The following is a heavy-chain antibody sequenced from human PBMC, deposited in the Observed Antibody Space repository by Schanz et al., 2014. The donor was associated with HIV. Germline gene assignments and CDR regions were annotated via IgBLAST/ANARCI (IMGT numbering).Heavy chain of an antibody. CDR3: ARDLGGDFWSAQGGFDP. Sequence: QVPLVQSGAEVQTPGASVKVSCKASGYTFSDHYMHWVRQAPGQGLEWMGWINPNSGSTIYAQKFQGRVTMTRDTSINTAYMEMSGLRSEDTAVYYCARDLGGDFWSAQGGFDPWGQGTLVTVSS. J-gene: IGHJ5*02. D-gene: IGHD3-3*01. CDR1: GYTFSDHY. CDR2: INPNSGST. V-gene: IGHV1-2*02.